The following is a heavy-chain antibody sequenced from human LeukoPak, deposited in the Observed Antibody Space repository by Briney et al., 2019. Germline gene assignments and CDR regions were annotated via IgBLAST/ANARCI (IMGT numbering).Heavy chain of an antibody. J-gene: IGHJ4*02. CDR1: GFTFVSYW. Sequence: GGSLRLSGEASGFTFVSYWMSWVGKAQGKGRGGVANIKQEGSEKYYVDSVKGRFTISRDNAKNSLYLQMNSLRAEDTAVYYCARERGPHCSSTSCYIEGGGDYWGQGTLVTVSS. V-gene: IGHV3-7*01. CDR2: IKQEGSEK. CDR3: ARERGPHCSSTSCYIEGGGDY. D-gene: IGHD2-2*02.